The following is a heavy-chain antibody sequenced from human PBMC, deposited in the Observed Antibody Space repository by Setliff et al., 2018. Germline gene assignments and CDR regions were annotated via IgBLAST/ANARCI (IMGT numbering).Heavy chain of an antibody. CDR3: ARGGTYRYFDY. J-gene: IGHJ4*02. CDR1: GGSISSGDYY. CDR2: IYYSGST. Sequence: PSETLSLTCTVSGGSISSGDYYWSWIRQHPGKGLEWIGYIYYSGSTYYNPSLKSRVTISVDTSKNQFSLKLNSMTTADTAVYYCARGGTYRYFDYWGQGALVTGLL. V-gene: IGHV4-31*03.